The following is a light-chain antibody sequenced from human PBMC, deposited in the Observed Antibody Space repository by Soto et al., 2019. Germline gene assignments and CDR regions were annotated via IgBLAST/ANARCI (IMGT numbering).Light chain of an antibody. CDR2: DVS. Sequence: QPVLAQPASVSGSPGQSITISCAGTSSDVGGYNYVSWYQHHPGKAPKLMIYDVSNRPSGVSNRFSGSKSGNTASLTISGLQAEDEADYYCNSYTSSSTVVFGTGTKVTVL. V-gene: IGLV2-14*03. CDR3: NSYTSSSTVV. J-gene: IGLJ1*01. CDR1: SSDVGGYNY.